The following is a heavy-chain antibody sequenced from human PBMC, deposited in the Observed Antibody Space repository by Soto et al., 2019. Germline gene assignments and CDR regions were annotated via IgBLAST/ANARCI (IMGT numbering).Heavy chain of an antibody. Sequence: QVQLVQSGAEVKKPGASVKVSCKASGYTSTGYYMHWVRQAPGQGLEWMGWINPNSGGTNYAQKFQGWVTMTRDTSISTAYMELGRLRSDDTAVYYCARGYDFWSGYFVNLKGSYGMDVWGQGTTVTVSS. V-gene: IGHV1-2*04. J-gene: IGHJ6*02. CDR3: ARGYDFWSGYFVNLKGSYGMDV. CDR1: GYTSTGYY. D-gene: IGHD3-3*01. CDR2: INPNSGGT.